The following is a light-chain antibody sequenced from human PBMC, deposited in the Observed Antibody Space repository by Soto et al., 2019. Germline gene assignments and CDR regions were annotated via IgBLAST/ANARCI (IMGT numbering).Light chain of an antibody. J-gene: IGKJ1*01. Sequence: EVVVTQSPATLSLSPGEGASLSCRASQSVGSNLAWYQQKPGQAPRLLIYAASTRATGIPARFSGSGSATEFTLTISSLQSEDFAVYYCQQYNEWPPWTFGQGTKVEIK. CDR1: QSVGSN. CDR3: QQYNEWPPWT. V-gene: IGKV3D-15*01. CDR2: AAS.